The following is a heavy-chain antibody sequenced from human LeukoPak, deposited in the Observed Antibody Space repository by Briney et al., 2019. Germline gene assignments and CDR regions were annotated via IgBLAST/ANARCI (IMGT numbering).Heavy chain of an antibody. V-gene: IGHV4-61*02. CDR1: GYSINSGYY. J-gene: IGHJ4*02. Sequence: SETLSLTCTVSGYSINSGYYWGWIRQPARKGLEWIGRIYTTGSINYNPSLKSRVTISVDTSKNQFSLKLSSVTAADTAVYYCARIGLSAAVRGDEDYWGQGTLVTVSS. D-gene: IGHD3-10*01. CDR3: ARIGLSAAVRGDEDY. CDR2: IYTTGSI.